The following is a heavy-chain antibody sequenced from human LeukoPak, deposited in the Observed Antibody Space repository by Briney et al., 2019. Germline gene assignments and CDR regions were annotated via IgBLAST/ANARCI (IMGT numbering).Heavy chain of an antibody. CDR2: INHSGST. CDR3: AREAGYYYGSGRRAYYYYGMDV. V-gene: IGHV4-34*01. D-gene: IGHD3-10*01. CDR1: GGSISGYY. Sequence: PSETLSLTCTVSGGSISGYYWSWIRQPPGKGLEWIGEINHSGSTNYNPSLKSRVTTSVDTSKNQFSLKLSSVTAADTAVYYCAREAGYYYGSGRRAYYYYGMDVWGQGTTVTVSS. J-gene: IGHJ6*02.